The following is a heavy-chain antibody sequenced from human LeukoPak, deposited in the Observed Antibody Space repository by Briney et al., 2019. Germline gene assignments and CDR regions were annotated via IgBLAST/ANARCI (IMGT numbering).Heavy chain of an antibody. V-gene: IGHV3-9*01. D-gene: IGHD3-10*01. CDR2: ISWNSGDI. CDR1: GFVFYDYA. CDR3: ARAQSKESDDSGSFYRHFDY. Sequence: GGSLRLSCEATGFVFYDYAMHWVRQVPGKGLEWVSGISWNSGDIAYADSVKGRFTISRDNAKNSLYLQMNGLKPEDTALYYCARAQSKESDDSGSFYRHFDYWGRGTLVTVSS. J-gene: IGHJ4*02.